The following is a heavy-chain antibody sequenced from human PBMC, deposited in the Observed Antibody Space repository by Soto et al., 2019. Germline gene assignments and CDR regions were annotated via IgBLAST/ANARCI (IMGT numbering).Heavy chain of an antibody. CDR1: GFKYTDFA. J-gene: IGHJ6*02. D-gene: IGHD3-22*01. Sequence: VQLVESGGGEVQPGRSLRLSCAASGFKYTDFALHWFRQAPGKGLEWVAIISYDGSDKYYADSVKGRVVISRDNPKNTLYLEMNSLRPEDTAVYFCARRAWDSYYAIDVWGQGTTVTVFS. CDR2: ISYDGSDK. CDR3: ARRAWDSYYAIDV. V-gene: IGHV3-30*09.